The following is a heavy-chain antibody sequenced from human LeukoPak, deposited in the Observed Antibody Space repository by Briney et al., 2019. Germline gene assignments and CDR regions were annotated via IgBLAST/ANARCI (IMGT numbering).Heavy chain of an antibody. CDR1: GGSISRSRHY. CDR2: ISYSGST. D-gene: IGHD3-3*01. Sequence: PSETLSLTCTVSGGSISRSRHYWGWIRQTPGKGLEWIGSISYSGSTQYNPSLKSRVTIFVDTSKSQFSLELTSVTAADTAVFYCARLANDFSSALYTGGYYYMDVWGKGTTVIVSS. V-gene: IGHV4-39*01. CDR3: ARLANDFSSALYTGGYYYMDV. J-gene: IGHJ6*03.